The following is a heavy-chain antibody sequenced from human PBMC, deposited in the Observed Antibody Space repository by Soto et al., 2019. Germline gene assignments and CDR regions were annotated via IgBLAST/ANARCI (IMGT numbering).Heavy chain of an antibody. D-gene: IGHD3-3*01. Sequence: SETLSLTCAGYGGSFSGYYWSWIRQPPGKGLEWIGEINHSGSTNYNPSLKSRVTISVDTSKNQFSLKLSSVTAADTAVYYCARSTILGVVYYYGMDVWGQGTTVTVSS. CDR1: GGSFSGYY. V-gene: IGHV4-34*01. J-gene: IGHJ6*02. CDR3: ARSTILGVVYYYGMDV. CDR2: INHSGST.